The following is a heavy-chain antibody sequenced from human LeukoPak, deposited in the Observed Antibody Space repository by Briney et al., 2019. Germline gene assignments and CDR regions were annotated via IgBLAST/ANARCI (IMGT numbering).Heavy chain of an antibody. D-gene: IGHD4-23*01. CDR2: ISPSGGST. CDR3: ARENYGGNSPSFDY. CDR1: GYTFTSNY. Sequence: ASVKVSCKAFGYTFTSNYMHWVRQAPGQGPEWMGVISPSGGSTTYAQKFQGRVTITRNTSISTAYMELSSLRSEDTAVYYCARENYGGNSPSFDYWGQGTLVTVSS. V-gene: IGHV1-46*01. J-gene: IGHJ4*02.